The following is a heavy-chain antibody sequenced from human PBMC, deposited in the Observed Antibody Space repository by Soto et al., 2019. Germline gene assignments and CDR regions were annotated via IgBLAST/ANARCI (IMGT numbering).Heavy chain of an antibody. J-gene: IGHJ6*03. CDR3: TTDPPGVLRFLEWLPQKRYYYYMDV. CDR1: GFTFSNAW. D-gene: IGHD3-3*01. CDR2: IKSKTDGGTT. Sequence: PGGSLRLSCAASGFTFSNAWMSWVRQAPGKGLEWVGRIKSKTDGGTTDYAAPVKGRFTISRDDSKNTLYLQMNSLKTEDTAVNYCTTDPPGVLRFLEWLPQKRYYYYMDVWGKGTTVTVSS. V-gene: IGHV3-15*01.